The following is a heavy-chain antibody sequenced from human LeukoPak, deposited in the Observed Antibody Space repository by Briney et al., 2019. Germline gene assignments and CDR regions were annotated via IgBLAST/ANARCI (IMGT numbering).Heavy chain of an antibody. CDR2: LSGSGSTT. J-gene: IGHJ4*02. V-gene: IGHV3-23*01. CDR3: AKDLRWGFDY. D-gene: IGHD5-24*01. CDR1: GFAFSTYG. Sequence: PGGSLRLSCAASGFAFSTYGMSWVRQAPGKGLEWVSALSGSGSTTYYADSVKGRFTISRDNSRNTLYLQMNSLRAEDTAVYYCAKDLRWGFDYWGQGTLATVSS.